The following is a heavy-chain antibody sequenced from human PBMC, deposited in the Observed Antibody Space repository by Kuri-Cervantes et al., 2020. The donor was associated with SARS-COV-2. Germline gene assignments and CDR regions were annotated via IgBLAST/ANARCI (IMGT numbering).Heavy chain of an antibody. CDR2: IYYSGST. CDR1: GGSISSSSYY. CDR3: ARRPVFLRSNSSPFDY. J-gene: IGHJ4*02. Sequence: SETLSLTCTVSGGSISSSSYYWGWIRQPPGKGLEWIGSIYYSGSTYYNPSLKSRVTISVDTSKNQFSLKLSSVTAADTAVYYCARRPVFLRSNSSPFDYWGQGTLVTVSS. V-gene: IGHV4-39*01. D-gene: IGHD4-11*01.